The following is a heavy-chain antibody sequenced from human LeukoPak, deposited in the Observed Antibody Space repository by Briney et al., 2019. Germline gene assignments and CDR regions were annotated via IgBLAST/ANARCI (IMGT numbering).Heavy chain of an antibody. D-gene: IGHD6-19*01. CDR1: GFTFSTYW. V-gene: IGHV5-10-1*01. Sequence: GGSLRLSCAASGFTFSTYWMTWVRQAPGKGLEWMGRIDPSDSYTNYSPSFQGHVTISADKSISTVYLQWSSLKASDTAMYYCARHSAGIVVAGKWGQGTLVTVSS. J-gene: IGHJ4*02. CDR2: IDPSDSYT. CDR3: ARHSAGIVVAGK.